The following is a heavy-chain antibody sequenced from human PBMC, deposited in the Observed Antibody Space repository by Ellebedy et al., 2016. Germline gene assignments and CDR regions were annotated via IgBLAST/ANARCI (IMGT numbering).Heavy chain of an antibody. Sequence: AGSLRLSXVASALTFGNFFMSWVRQAPRGRPEWFSTISGDGDTTFSADSVKGRFTISRDNSRNTVYLQMDSLRAADTAVYYCYYGHYSGYWGQGTLVTVSS. CDR2: ISGDGDTT. J-gene: IGHJ4*02. D-gene: IGHD4-17*01. V-gene: IGHV3-23*01. CDR3: YYGHYSGY. CDR1: ALTFGNFF.